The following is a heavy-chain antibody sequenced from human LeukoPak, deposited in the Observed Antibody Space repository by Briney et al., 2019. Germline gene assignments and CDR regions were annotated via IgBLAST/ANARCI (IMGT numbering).Heavy chain of an antibody. Sequence: ASVKVSCKASGYTFTSYGISWVRQAPGQGLEWMGWISAYNGNTNYAQKLQGRVTMTTDTSTSTAYMELSSLRSDDTAVYYCARVQYIVAKTPFFDYWGQGTLVTVTS. CDR2: ISAYNGNT. CDR3: ARVQYIVAKTPFFDY. D-gene: IGHD5-12*01. V-gene: IGHV1-18*01. CDR1: GYTFTSYG. J-gene: IGHJ4*02.